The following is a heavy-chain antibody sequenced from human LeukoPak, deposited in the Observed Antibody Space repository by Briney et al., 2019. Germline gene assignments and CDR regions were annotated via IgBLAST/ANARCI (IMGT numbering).Heavy chain of an antibody. D-gene: IGHD1-14*01. Sequence: GGSLRLSCAASGFTFSSYSMNWVRQAPGKGLEWVSSISSSSSYIYYADSVKGRFTISRDNAKNTLYLQMNSLRAEDTAVYYCARHHADHAFDIWGQGTMVTVSS. CDR2: ISSSSSYI. V-gene: IGHV3-21*01. CDR1: GFTFSSYS. J-gene: IGHJ3*02. CDR3: ARHHADHAFDI.